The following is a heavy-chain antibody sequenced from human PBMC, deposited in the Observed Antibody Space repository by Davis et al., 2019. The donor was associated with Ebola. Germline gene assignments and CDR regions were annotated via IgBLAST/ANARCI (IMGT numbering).Heavy chain of an antibody. Sequence: SETLSLTCAISEDSVSSRSAAWNWIRQSPSRGLEWLGKTYYRSKWYTDYALSVKSRIVINPDTSKNQFSLQLNSVTLDDTAVYYCARDLNWFDSWGQGTLVTVS. CDR1: EDSVSSRSAA. J-gene: IGHJ5*01. CDR2: TYYRSKWYT. V-gene: IGHV6-1*01. CDR3: ARDLNWFDS.